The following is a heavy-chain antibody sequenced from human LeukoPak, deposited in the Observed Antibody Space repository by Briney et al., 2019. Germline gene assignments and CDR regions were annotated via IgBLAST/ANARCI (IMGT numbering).Heavy chain of an antibody. CDR3: ARNVGATLEYFQH. Sequence: SETLSLTCNVSGGSISSYYWSWIRQPPGKGLEWIGYIYYSGSTNYNPSLESRVTISVDTSKNQFSLKLSSVTAADTAVYYCARNVGATLEYFQHWGQGTLVTVSS. CDR1: GGSISSYY. J-gene: IGHJ1*01. V-gene: IGHV4-59*12. D-gene: IGHD1-26*01. CDR2: IYYSGST.